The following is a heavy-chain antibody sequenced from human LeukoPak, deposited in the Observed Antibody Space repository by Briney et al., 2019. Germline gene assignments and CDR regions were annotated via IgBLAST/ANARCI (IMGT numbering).Heavy chain of an antibody. J-gene: IGHJ3*02. CDR2: IYYTGST. CDR3: ARAPRIVTGYYGSARSDAFDI. V-gene: IGHV4-59*01. CDR1: DGSISSYY. D-gene: IGHD3-9*01. Sequence: SETLSLTCTVSDGSISSYYWSWIRQPPGKGLEWIGYIYYTGSTDYNPSLKSRVTMSVDTSKNQFSLKLSSVTAADAAVYYCARAPRIVTGYYGSARSDAFDIWGQGTKVTVSS.